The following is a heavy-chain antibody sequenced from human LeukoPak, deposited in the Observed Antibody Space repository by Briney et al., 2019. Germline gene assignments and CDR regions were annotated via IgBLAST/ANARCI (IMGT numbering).Heavy chain of an antibody. D-gene: IGHD3-22*01. CDR2: INHSGST. V-gene: IGHV4-34*01. J-gene: IGHJ4*02. CDR3: ARAKTYYYDSSGYHRYYFDY. CDR1: GGSFSGYY. Sequence: SETLSLTCAVYGGSFSGYYWSWIRQPPGKGLEWFGEINHSGSTNYNPSLKSRVTISVDTSKNQFSLKLSSVTAADTAVYYCARAKTYYYDSSGYHRYYFDYWGQGTLVTVSS.